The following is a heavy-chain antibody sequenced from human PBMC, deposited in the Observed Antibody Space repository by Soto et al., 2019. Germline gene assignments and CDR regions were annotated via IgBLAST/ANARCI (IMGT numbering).Heavy chain of an antibody. V-gene: IGHV4-30-4*01. Sequence: NPSETLSLTCTVSGGSISSGDYYWSWIRQPPGKGLEWIGYIYYSGSTYYNPSLKSRVTISVDTSKNQFSLKLSSVTAADTAVYYCARDQMPPYYDILTGYSAYFYYYGMDVWGQGTTVTVSS. D-gene: IGHD3-9*01. CDR2: IYYSGST. CDR1: GGSISSGDYY. CDR3: ARDQMPPYYDILTGYSAYFYYYGMDV. J-gene: IGHJ6*02.